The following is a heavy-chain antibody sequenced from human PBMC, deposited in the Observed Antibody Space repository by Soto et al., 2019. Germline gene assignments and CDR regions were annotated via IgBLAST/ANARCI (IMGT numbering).Heavy chain of an antibody. CDR3: AKYRRTDAEGYRLDF. CDR2: VYYTGNTST. V-gene: IGHV4-59*01. Sequence: TSETLSLTCSVSGASINNYYWSWIRQPPGKGLEWIGFVYYTGNTSTKYNPSLQSRVAMSVDSSKNQFSLKLTSMTAADTAIYYCAKYRRTDAEGYRLDFWGPGTLVTVYS. CDR1: GASINNYY. J-gene: IGHJ4*02. D-gene: IGHD5-12*01.